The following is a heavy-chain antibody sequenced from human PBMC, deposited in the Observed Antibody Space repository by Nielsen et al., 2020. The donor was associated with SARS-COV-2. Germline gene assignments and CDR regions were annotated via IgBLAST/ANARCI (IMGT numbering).Heavy chain of an antibody. CDR2: IIPILGIA. V-gene: IGHV1-69*04. CDR3: ARGSAHYYGMDV. CDR1: GGTFSSYA. Sequence: SVKVSCKASGGTFSSYAISWVRQAPGQGLEWMGRIIPILGIANYAQRFQGRVTITADKSTSTAYMELSSLRSEDTAVYYCARGSAHYYGMDVRGQGTTVTVSS. J-gene: IGHJ6*02.